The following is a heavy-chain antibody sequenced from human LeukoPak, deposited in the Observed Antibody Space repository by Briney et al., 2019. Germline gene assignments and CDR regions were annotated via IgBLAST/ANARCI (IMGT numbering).Heavy chain of an antibody. CDR1: GYTFTSYD. V-gene: IGHV1-8*03. D-gene: IGHD3-16*02. CDR2: MNPNSGNT. Sequence: ASVKVSCMASGYTFTSYDINWVRQATGQGLEWMGWMNPNSGNTGYAQKFQGRVTITRNTSISTAYMELSSLRSEDTAVYYCARGLGYYVIVSDGNWFDPWGQGTLVTVSS. CDR3: ARGLGYYVIVSDGNWFDP. J-gene: IGHJ5*02.